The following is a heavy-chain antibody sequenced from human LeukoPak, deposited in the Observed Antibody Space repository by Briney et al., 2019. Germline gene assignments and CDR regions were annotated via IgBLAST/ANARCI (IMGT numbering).Heavy chain of an antibody. CDR2: ISSGSSTI. J-gene: IGHJ4*02. CDR3: AGELVVPAASHFDY. D-gene: IGHD2-2*01. CDR1: GFTFSSYS. Sequence: GGSLRLSCAASGFTFSSYSMNWVRQGPGKGLEWVSYISSGSSTIYYADSVKGRFTISRDNAKNSLYLQMNSLRAEDTAVYYCAGELVVPAASHFDYWGQGTLVTVSS. V-gene: IGHV3-48*01.